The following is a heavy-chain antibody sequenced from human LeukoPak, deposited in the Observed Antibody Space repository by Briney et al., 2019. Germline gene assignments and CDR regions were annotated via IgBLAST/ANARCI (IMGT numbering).Heavy chain of an antibody. D-gene: IGHD2-2*01. CDR3: ARGRIVVVPAAFTWFDP. V-gene: IGHV4-34*01. CDR2: INHSGST. CDR1: GGSFSGYY. Sequence: PSETLSLTCAVYGGSFSGYYWSWIRQPPGKGLEWIGEINHSGSTNYNPSLKSRLTISVDTSDNQFSLKLSSVTAADTAVYYCARGRIVVVPAAFTWFDPWGQGTLVTVSS. J-gene: IGHJ5*02.